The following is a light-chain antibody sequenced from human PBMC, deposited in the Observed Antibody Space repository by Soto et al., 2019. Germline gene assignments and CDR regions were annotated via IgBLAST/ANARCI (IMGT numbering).Light chain of an antibody. V-gene: IGLV1-47*01. CDR2: RNN. CDR3: AAWDHSLSGWM. CDR1: SSNIGSDF. J-gene: IGLJ3*02. Sequence: QSVLTQPPSASATPGQRVTISCSGSSSNIGSDFVFWYQQLPGTAPKLLIYRNNQRPLGVPDRFSGSKSGTSASLAISGLRSEDEADYYCAAWDHSLSGWMIGGGTKLTVL.